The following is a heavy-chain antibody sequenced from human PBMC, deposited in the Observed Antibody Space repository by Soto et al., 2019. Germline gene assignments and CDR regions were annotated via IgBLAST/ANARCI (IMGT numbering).Heavy chain of an antibody. J-gene: IGHJ4*02. CDR3: ARSNDYGDYWVVY. V-gene: IGHV1-18*01. Sequence: GASVKVSCKASGYTFTSYGIYWVRQAPGQGLEWMGRMSANNDNTKYAQKFQGRVTMTRNTSISTAYMELRSLRSEDTAVYYCARSNDYGDYWVVYWGQGTLVTVSS. D-gene: IGHD4-17*01. CDR1: GYTFTSYG. CDR2: MSANNDNT.